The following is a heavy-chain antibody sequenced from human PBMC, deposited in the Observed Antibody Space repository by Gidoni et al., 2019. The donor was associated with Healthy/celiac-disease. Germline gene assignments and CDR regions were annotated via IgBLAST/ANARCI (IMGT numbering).Heavy chain of an antibody. D-gene: IGHD5-18*01. V-gene: IGHV4-59*01. J-gene: IGHJ1*01. CDR3: AGGDGYSPVQYFQH. CDR1: GGSISSYY. Sequence: QVQLQESGPGLVTPSETLSLTCPVSGGSISSYYWSWIRPPPGKGREWIGYIYYSGSTNYNPALKSRVIISVDTAKNQVSLKLSAVTAADTAVYYCAGGDGYSPVQYFQHWGQGTLVTVSS. CDR2: IYYSGST.